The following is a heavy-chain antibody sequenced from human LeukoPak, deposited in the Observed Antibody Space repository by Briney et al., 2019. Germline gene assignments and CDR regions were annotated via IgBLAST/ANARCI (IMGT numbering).Heavy chain of an antibody. CDR2: ISGSGGST. D-gene: IGHD4-17*01. CDR1: GFTFSSYA. Sequence: GGSLRLSCAASGFTFSSYAMSWVRQAPGKGLEWVSAISGSGGSTYYADSVKGRFTISRDNSKNTLYLQMNSLRAEDTAVHYCAKDVGDYGDYFDYWGQGTLVTVSS. CDR3: AKDVGDYGDYFDY. J-gene: IGHJ4*02. V-gene: IGHV3-23*01.